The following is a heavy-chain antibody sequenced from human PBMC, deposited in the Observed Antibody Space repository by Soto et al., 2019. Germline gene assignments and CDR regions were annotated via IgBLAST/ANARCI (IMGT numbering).Heavy chain of an antibody. CDR2: ISWHSATI. J-gene: IGHJ2*01. D-gene: IGHD2-8*01. Sequence: EVELVESGGGLAQTGGSLRLSCAGSGVSFDDKDMYWVRRVPGKGLEWVSGISWHSATIGYADYVKGRFTIARDNAKNSLYFEMSPLRPEDTAIYYCVKSPWSRRGDLDLWGRGTLVTVS. V-gene: IGHV3-9*01. CDR1: GVSFDDKD. CDR3: VKSPWSRRGDLDL.